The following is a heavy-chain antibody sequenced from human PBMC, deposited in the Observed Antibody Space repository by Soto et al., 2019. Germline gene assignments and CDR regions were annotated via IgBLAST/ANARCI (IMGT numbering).Heavy chain of an antibody. V-gene: IGHV4-30-4*01. J-gene: IGHJ5*02. CDR1: GGSIISGDYY. CDR2: ISAGGST. D-gene: IGHD3-22*01. Sequence: SETLSLTCTVSGGSIISGDYYWSWIRQPPGKGLEWIGYISAGGSTYYNPSLKSRATTSLDTSKNQLSLLLTSMTAADTAVYYCARVGTVLEIVTNNWFDPWGQGTLVTVSS. CDR3: ARVGTVLEIVTNNWFDP.